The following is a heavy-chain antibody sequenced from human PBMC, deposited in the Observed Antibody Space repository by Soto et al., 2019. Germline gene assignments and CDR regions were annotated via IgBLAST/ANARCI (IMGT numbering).Heavy chain of an antibody. CDR2: IDRKTYNYAT. CDR3: ARDFDTSRDDWAYYGMDV. V-gene: IGHV3-73*01. J-gene: IGHJ6*02. Sequence: GGSLRLSCAASGFTFSDIAMHWVRQASGKGLEWVGRIDRKTYNYATTYGASVKGRFTISRDSSENTLYLQMSSLRSEDTAVYYCARDFDTSRDDWAYYGMDVWGQGTTVTVSS. D-gene: IGHD6-13*01. CDR1: GFTFSDIA.